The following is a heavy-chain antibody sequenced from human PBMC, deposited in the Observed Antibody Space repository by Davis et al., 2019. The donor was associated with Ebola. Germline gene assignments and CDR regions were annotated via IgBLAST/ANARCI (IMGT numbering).Heavy chain of an antibody. V-gene: IGHV1-18*01. J-gene: IGHJ4*02. D-gene: IGHD3-22*01. Sequence: ASVKVSCKASGYTFTSYGISWVRQAPGQGLEWMGWISAYNGNTNYAQKLQGRVTMTTDTSTSTAYMELRSLRSDDTAVYYCARNGDYYDSSGYLGYWGQGTLVTVSS. CDR3: ARNGDYYDSSGYLGY. CDR1: GYTFTSYG. CDR2: ISAYNGNT.